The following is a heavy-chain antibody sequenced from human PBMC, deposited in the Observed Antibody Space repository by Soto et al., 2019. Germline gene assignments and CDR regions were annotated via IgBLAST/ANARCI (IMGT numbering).Heavy chain of an antibody. CDR3: ARAGGTTVTGIWHFDS. D-gene: IGHD4-17*01. CDR2: IWYDGTQK. CDR1: GFTFNTYS. Sequence: QVQLEESGGGVVQPGRSLRLSCEASGFTFNTYSMHWVRQPPGKGLEWLAAIWYDGTQKYYADSVKGRFIISRDNSKKTLYLEMHSLRAEDTAVYYCARAGGTTVTGIWHFDSWGQGTLVTVSS. J-gene: IGHJ4*02. V-gene: IGHV3-33*01.